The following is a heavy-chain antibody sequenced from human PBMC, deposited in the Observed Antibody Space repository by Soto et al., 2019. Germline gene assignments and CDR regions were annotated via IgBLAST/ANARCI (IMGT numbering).Heavy chain of an antibody. V-gene: IGHV4-34*01. CDR3: AREEVYDILPGYHIDA. J-gene: IGHJ6*02. Sequence: SETLSLTCAVYGGSFSGYYWRWIRQPPGKGLEWIGEINHSGSTNYNPSLKSRVTISVDTSKNQFSLKLSSVTAADTAVYYCAREEVYDILPGYHIDAWGQGSTVT. CDR1: GGSFSGYY. CDR2: INHSGST. D-gene: IGHD3-9*01.